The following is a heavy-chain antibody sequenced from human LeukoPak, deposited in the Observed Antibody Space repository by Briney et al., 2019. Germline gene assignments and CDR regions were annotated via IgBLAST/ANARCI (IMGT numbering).Heavy chain of an antibody. V-gene: IGHV3-74*01. Sequence: GGSLRLSCEVSGLTFSSYWMHWVRQAPGKGLVWVSRINSDGSTTTYADSVKGRFTISRDNAKNTLYLQMNSLRAEDTAVYYCAEDMGATFWGQGTLVTVSS. CDR3: AEDMGATF. J-gene: IGHJ4*02. D-gene: IGHD1-26*01. CDR2: INSDGSTT. CDR1: GLTFSSYW.